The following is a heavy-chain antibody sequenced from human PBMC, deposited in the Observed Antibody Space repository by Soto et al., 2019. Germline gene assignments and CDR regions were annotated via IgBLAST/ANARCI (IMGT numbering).Heavy chain of an antibody. V-gene: IGHV3-23*01. CDR2: IGVSGVTT. D-gene: IGHD7-27*01. Sequence: GVSMRLSCAGCGFWIRRYPLSGVRQAPGKGLEWVSSIGVSGVTTYYADSVKGRFTISRDNSQNSLYLEMHSLRAEDTAVYYDAKDWGTLDYWGQGARVTVSS. CDR1: GFWIRRYP. CDR3: AKDWGTLDY. J-gene: IGHJ4*02.